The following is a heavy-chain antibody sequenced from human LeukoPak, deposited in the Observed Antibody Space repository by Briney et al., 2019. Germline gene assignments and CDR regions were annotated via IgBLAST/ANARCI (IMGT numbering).Heavy chain of an antibody. J-gene: IGHJ4*02. D-gene: IGHD2-2*01. CDR2: ISGGGSTI. Sequence: QSGGSLRLSCAASGFTFSTHAMSWVRQAPGRGLEWVSVISGGGSTIYYTDSVKGRFTISRDNSKNTLYLQMNGLRVEDTAIYYCAKGVIAVVPAARGFEYWGQGIRVTVSS. V-gene: IGHV3-23*01. CDR1: GFTFSTHA. CDR3: AKGVIAVVPAARGFEY.